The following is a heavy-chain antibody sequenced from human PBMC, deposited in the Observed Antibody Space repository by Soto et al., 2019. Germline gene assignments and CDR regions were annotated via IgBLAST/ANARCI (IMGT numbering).Heavy chain of an antibody. CDR2: ISAYNGNT. V-gene: IGHV1-18*04. D-gene: IGHD2-15*01. J-gene: IGHJ6*04. Sequence: QVQLVQSGAEVKKPGASVKVSCKASGYTFTRYGISWVRQAPGQGLEWMGWISAYNGNTNYAQKLQGRVTMTTDTTTRTAYRELRSLRSDDTAVYYCARARGGSYYYYGMDVWGEGTTVTVAS. CDR3: ARARGGSYYYYGMDV. CDR1: GYTFTRYG.